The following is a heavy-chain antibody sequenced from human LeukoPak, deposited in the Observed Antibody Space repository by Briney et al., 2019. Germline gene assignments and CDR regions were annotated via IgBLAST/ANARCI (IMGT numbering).Heavy chain of an antibody. Sequence: PGGSLRLSCAASGFTFSNYGMHWVRRAPGKGLEWVAVISFDGSNTYYADSVKGRFTISRDNSKNMLYLQMNSLRAEDTAVYYCAKPYYYGSRSYMDYWGQGTLVTVSS. J-gene: IGHJ4*02. D-gene: IGHD3-10*01. CDR2: ISFDGSNT. CDR1: GFTFSNYG. CDR3: AKPYYYGSRSYMDY. V-gene: IGHV3-30*18.